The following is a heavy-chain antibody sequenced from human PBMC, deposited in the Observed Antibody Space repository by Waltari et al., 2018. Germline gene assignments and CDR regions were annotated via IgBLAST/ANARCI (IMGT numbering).Heavy chain of an antibody. Sequence: QVQLVQSGAEVKKPGSSVKVSCKASGGTFSSHAISWVRQAPGQGLEWMGGIVPILGIAYYAQKFQGRVTIIADDSTSTAYMDLKSLRSEDTALYYCAQTSDGYQSGRAFDIWGQGTMVTVSS. D-gene: IGHD6-25*01. CDR2: IVPILGIA. V-gene: IGHV1-69*04. CDR1: GGTFSSHA. J-gene: IGHJ3*02. CDR3: AQTSDGYQSGRAFDI.